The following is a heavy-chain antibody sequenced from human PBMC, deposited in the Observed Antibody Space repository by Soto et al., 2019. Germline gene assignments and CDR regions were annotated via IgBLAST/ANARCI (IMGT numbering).Heavy chain of an antibody. V-gene: IGHV3-23*01. Sequence: VQLLESGGGLVQPGGSLRLSCAASGFTFSSYAMSWVRQAPGKGLEWVSGISASGGSTYYADSVKGRFTISRDNSKNTMYVLMNSLRAEDTAVYYCAKGYDSSGYYRNDGFDMWGQGTTVIVSS. CDR3: AKGYDSSGYYRNDGFDM. D-gene: IGHD3-22*01. CDR1: GFTFSSYA. J-gene: IGHJ3*02. CDR2: ISASGGST.